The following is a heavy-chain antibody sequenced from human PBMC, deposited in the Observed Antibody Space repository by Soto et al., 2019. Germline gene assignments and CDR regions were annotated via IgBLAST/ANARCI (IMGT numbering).Heavy chain of an antibody. CDR2: IYYTGST. D-gene: IGHD1-7*01. CDR3: AMTKTTLYNWLDP. CDR1: GGSIRGYD. J-gene: IGHJ5*02. V-gene: IGHV4-59*08. Sequence: PSETPALTFTVPGGSIRGYDWSWIRQTPGKGLEWVGHIYYTGSTNYNPSLKSRLTISVDTSKNQFYLKPSSVTAADTAMYYCAMTKTTLYNWLDPWGQGTQVTVSS.